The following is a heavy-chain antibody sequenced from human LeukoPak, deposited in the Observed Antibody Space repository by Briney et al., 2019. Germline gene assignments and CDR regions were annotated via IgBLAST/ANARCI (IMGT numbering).Heavy chain of an antibody. J-gene: IGHJ4*02. CDR2: IRYDGSNK. CDR1: GFTFSSYG. Sequence: PGGSLTLSCAASGFTFSSYGMHWVRQAPGRGLEWVAFIRYDGSNKYYGDSGEGRFTIARDNSKNTLYLQMNSLRAEDTAVYYCAKDANTVTTFYFDYWGQGTLVTVSS. CDR3: AKDANTVTTFYFDY. V-gene: IGHV3-30*02. D-gene: IGHD4-17*01.